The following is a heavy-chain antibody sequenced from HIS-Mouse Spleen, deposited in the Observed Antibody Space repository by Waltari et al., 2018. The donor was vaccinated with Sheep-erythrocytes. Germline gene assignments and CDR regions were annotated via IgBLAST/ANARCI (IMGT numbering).Heavy chain of an antibody. V-gene: IGHV3-21*01. CDR1: GFTFSSYS. J-gene: IGHJ4*02. D-gene: IGHD1-26*01. Sequence: EVQLVESGGGLVKPGGSLRLSCAASGFTFSSYSMNWVRQAPGKGLGWVSSISSISSYIYYADSVKGLFTISRDNAKNSLYLQMNSLRAEDTAVYYCARVASGATFDYWGQGTLVTVSS. CDR2: ISSISSYI. CDR3: ARVASGATFDY.